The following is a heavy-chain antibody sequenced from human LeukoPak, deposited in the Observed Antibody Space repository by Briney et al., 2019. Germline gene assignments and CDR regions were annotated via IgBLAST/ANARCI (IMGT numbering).Heavy chain of an antibody. V-gene: IGHV3-21*01. Sequence: GGSLRLSCAASGFTLSSYTMNWVRQAPVKGPEWVSSISSSSGYIYYADSLKGRFTISRDNAKNSLYLQVNSLRAEDTAVYYCAREAGSSSSLDFWGQGTLVTVSS. CDR1: GFTLSSYT. J-gene: IGHJ4*02. CDR2: ISSSSGYI. D-gene: IGHD6-6*01. CDR3: AREAGSSSSLDF.